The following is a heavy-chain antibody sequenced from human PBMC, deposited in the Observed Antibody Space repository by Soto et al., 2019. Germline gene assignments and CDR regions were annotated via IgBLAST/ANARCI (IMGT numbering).Heavy chain of an antibody. CDR2: IIPIFGTA. CDR3: ARGDDLPYYGMDV. D-gene: IGHD1-1*01. J-gene: IGHJ6*02. V-gene: IGHV1-69*13. Sequence: SVKVSCKASGGTFGSYAISWVRQAPGQGLEWMGGIIPIFGTANYAQKFQGRVTITADESTSTAYMELSSLRSEDTAVYYCARGDDLPYYGMDVWGQGTTVTVSS. CDR1: GGTFGSYA.